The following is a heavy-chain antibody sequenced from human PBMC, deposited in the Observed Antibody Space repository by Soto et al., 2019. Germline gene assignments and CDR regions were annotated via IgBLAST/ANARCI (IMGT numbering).Heavy chain of an antibody. J-gene: IGHJ4*02. CDR3: ANSWTTLTTGFDF. CDR2: ISSDGSEK. V-gene: IGHV3-30*18. CDR1: GFSFSTYV. Sequence: PGGSLRLSCIDSGFSFSTYVMDWVRQAPGKGLEWVAVISSDGSEKYYLDSVRDRFTISRDNSKNTLYLQMNNLRPEGTAMYYCANSWTTLTTGFDFWGQGALVTVSS. D-gene: IGHD4-17*01.